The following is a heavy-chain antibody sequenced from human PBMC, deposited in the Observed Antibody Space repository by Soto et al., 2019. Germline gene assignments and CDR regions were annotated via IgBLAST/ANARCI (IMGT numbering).Heavy chain of an antibody. J-gene: IGHJ4*02. Sequence: ASVKVSCKASGYNFTNYHIHWMRQAPGQGLEWMGWISSYTGNTYYQHSANTEYAQKFQGRVTITADESTSTAYMELSSLRSEDTAVYYCARVGYYDSSGYYFDYWGQGTLVTVSS. D-gene: IGHD3-22*01. CDR3: ARVGYYDSSGYYFDY. CDR2: ISSYTGNTYYQHSANT. CDR1: GYNFTNYH. V-gene: IGHV1-18*04.